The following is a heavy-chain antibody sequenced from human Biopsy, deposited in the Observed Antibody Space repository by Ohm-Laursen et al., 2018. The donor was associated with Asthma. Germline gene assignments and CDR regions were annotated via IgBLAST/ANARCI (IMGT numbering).Heavy chain of an antibody. V-gene: IGHV3-30*01. CDR3: VRDGTDDAFDI. CDR2: ISKDASTQ. CDR1: GFSFSNFA. Sequence: RSLRLSCSASGFSFSNFAIHWVRQAPGKGLEWVGVISKDASTQDYADSVKGRFTMARDNSKNTLDLRMNSLREEDPAVYYCVRDGTDDAFDIWGQGTVVSVSS. D-gene: IGHD1-1*01. J-gene: IGHJ3*02.